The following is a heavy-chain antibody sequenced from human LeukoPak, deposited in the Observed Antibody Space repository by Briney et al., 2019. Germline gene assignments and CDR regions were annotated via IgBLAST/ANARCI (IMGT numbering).Heavy chain of an antibody. J-gene: IGHJ4*02. CDR2: IGAVVGSP. Sequence: GGSLRLSCAASGFSFTSTATTWVRQAPGKGLEWVSDIGAVVGSPYYPDFWKGRFTISRDNAKNTLYVQMDSLISEDTAVYHCARSYDLLDFWGQGSLVTVSS. V-gene: IGHV3-23*01. CDR1: GFSFTSTA. D-gene: IGHD3-3*01. CDR3: ARSYDLLDF.